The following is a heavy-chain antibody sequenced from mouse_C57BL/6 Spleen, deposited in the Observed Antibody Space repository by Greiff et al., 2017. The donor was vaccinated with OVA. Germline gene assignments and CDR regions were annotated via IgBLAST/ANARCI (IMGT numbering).Heavy chain of an antibody. V-gene: IGHV5-4*03. CDR3: ASTGTSWFAY. Sequence: EVKLVESGGGLVKPGGSLKLSCAASGFTFSSYAMSWVRQTPEKRLEWVATISDGGSYTYYPDNVKGRFTISRDNAKNNLYLQMSHLKSEDTAMYYCASTGTSWFAYWGQGTLVTVSA. CDR2: ISDGGSYT. J-gene: IGHJ3*01. CDR1: GFTFSSYA. D-gene: IGHD4-1*01.